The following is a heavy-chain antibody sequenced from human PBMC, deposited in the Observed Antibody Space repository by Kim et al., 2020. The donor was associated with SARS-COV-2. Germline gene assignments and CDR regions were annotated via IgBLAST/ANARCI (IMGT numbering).Heavy chain of an antibody. D-gene: IGHD3-10*01. Sequence: GGSLRLSCAASGFTFSSYGMHWVRQAPGKGLEWVAVISYDGSNKYYADSVKGRFTISRDNSKNTLYLQMNILRAEDTAVYYCARSLWFGEGYYGMDVWGQGPTVTVSS. CDR1: GFTFSSYG. J-gene: IGHJ6*02. V-gene: IGHV3-33*05. CDR3: ARSLWFGEGYYGMDV. CDR2: ISYDGSNK.